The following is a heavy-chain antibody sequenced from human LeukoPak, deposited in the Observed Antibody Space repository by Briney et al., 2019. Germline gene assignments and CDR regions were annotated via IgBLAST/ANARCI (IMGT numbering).Heavy chain of an antibody. CDR3: ARSSYDSSGYWSLGTVEPQLNWFNP. J-gene: IGHJ5*02. CDR2: IYYSGST. V-gene: IGHV4-59*01. CDR1: GGSISSYY. D-gene: IGHD3-22*01. Sequence: SETLSLTCTVSGGSISSYYWSWIRQPPGKGLEWIGYIYYSGSTNYNPSLKSRVTISVDTSKNQFSLKLSSVTAADTAVYYCARSSYDSSGYWSLGTVEPQLNWFNPGGQGPLVTVSS.